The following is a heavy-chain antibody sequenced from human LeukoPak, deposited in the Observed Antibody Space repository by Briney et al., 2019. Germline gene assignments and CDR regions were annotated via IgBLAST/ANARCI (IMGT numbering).Heavy chain of an antibody. CDR2: INHSGST. D-gene: IGHD3-10*01. V-gene: IGHV4-34*01. J-gene: IGHJ4*02. CDR1: GGSFSGYY. CDR3: AYGSGSYPLYYFDY. Sequence: SETLSLTCAVYGGSFSGYYWSWIRQPPGKGLEWIGEINHSGSTNYNPSLKSRVTISVDTSKNQFSLKLSSVTAADTAVYYCAYGSGSYPLYYFDYWGQGTPVTVSS.